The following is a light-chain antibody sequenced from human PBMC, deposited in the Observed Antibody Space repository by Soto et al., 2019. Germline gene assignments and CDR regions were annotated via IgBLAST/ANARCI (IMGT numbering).Light chain of an antibody. CDR3: QQYSTYSWT. V-gene: IGKV1-5*01. CDR1: QTISNW. Sequence: DIQMTQSPSTLSASVGDRVTITRRASQTISNWLAWYQVKPGKDPKLLMHDASSLESGVPSRFSGSASGTEFNLTISRLQTDDFATYVCQQYSTYSWTFGQGTKVDIK. CDR2: DAS. J-gene: IGKJ1*01.